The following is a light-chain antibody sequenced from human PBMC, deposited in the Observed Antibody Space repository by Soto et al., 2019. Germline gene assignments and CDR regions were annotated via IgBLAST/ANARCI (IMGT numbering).Light chain of an antibody. CDR2: RAS. Sequence: EIVLAQSPATLSLSPGERATLSCRASQSVSSNLAWYQQKPGQAPRLLIQRASTRATGIPARFSGSGSGTDFTLTISSLEPEDFAVYYCQQRSNWPITFGQGTRLEI. CDR1: QSVSSN. J-gene: IGKJ5*01. CDR3: QQRSNWPIT. V-gene: IGKV3-11*01.